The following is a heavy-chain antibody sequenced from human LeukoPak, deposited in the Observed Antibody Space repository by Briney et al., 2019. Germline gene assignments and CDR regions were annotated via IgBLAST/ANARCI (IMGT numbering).Heavy chain of an antibody. V-gene: IGHV3-30-3*01. J-gene: IGHJ4*02. CDR1: GFTFSGYS. CDR2: ISYDGTKE. CDR3: SGGTNWGFGY. Sequence: GGSLRLSCAASGFTFSGYSMDWVRQAPGKGLEWVAVISYDGTKEYYADSVKGRFTIPRDNSKNTVYLQMNSLRADDTAVYYCSGGTNWGFGYWGQGTLVTVSS. D-gene: IGHD7-27*01.